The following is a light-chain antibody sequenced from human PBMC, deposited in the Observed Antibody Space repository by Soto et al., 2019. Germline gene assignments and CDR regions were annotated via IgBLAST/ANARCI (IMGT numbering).Light chain of an antibody. CDR1: QSVRDN. CDR2: GAS. J-gene: IGKJ1*01. Sequence: EIVLTQSPATLSVSPGERAALSCRASQSVRDNLAWYQQKPGQVPRLLIYGASTRATGIPARFSGSGSGTEFTLTISSLQPDDFATYYCQQYNSYWTFGQGTKVDIK. CDR3: QQYNSYWT. V-gene: IGKV3D-15*01.